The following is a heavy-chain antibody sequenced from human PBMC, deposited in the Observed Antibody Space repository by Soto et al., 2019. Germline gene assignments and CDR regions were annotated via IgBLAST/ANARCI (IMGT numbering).Heavy chain of an antibody. D-gene: IGHD6-19*01. CDR3: ARYSGWYSYNWFDP. J-gene: IGHJ5*02. CDR1: GCSFSIVYYY. V-gene: IGHV4-30-4*01. CDR2: IYSSGGT. Sequence: SETRSRTCTVSGCSFSIVYYYWSWIRRPPGKGLEWIGYIYSSGGTHYNPSLKGRITMSVDTSENHFSLKLSSVTAADTAVYYCARYSGWYSYNWFDPWGQGTLVTVSS.